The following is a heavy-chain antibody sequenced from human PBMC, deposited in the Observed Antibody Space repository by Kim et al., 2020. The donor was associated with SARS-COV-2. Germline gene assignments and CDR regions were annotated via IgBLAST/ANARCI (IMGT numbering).Heavy chain of an antibody. J-gene: IGHJ4*02. V-gene: IGHV3-23*03. Sequence: GGSLRLSCVASGFTFSSYGMSWVRQAPGKGLEWVAHIYSTGDTAYYADSVKGRFTISRDNSSDILYLQLNSLRADDTAVYYCAREAAYNYAFRNPHEYWGQGSLVTVSS. CDR3: AREAAYNYAFRNPHEY. CDR1: GFTFSSYG. CDR2: IYSTGDTA. D-gene: IGHD5-18*01.